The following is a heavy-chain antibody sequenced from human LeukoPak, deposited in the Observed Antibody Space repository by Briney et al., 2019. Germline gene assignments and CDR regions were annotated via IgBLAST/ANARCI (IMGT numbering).Heavy chain of an antibody. J-gene: IGHJ6*02. Sequence: GESLKISCKGSGYSFTSYWIGWVRQMPGKGLEWMGIIYPGDSDTRYSPSFQGQVTISADKSISTAYLQWSSLKASDTAMYYCARHQVDGYSYGYFDGMDVWGQRTTVTVSS. CDR1: GYSFTSYW. V-gene: IGHV5-51*01. CDR2: IYPGDSDT. D-gene: IGHD5-18*01. CDR3: ARHQVDGYSYGYFDGMDV.